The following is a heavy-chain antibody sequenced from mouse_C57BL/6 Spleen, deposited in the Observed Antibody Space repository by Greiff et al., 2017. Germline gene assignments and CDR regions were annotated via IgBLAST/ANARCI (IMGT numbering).Heavy chain of an antibody. CDR1: DSEVFPIAY. Sequence: QVQLQQSGSELRSPGSSVKLSCKDFDSEVFPIAYMSWVRQKPGHGFEWIGGILPSIGRTIYGEKFEDKATLDADTLSNTAYLELNSLTSEDSAIYYCARTEDGYYSYFDYWGQGTLSQSPQ. CDR3: ARTEDGYYSYFDY. CDR2: ILPSIGRT. D-gene: IGHD2-3*01. J-gene: IGHJ2*01. V-gene: IGHV15-2*01.